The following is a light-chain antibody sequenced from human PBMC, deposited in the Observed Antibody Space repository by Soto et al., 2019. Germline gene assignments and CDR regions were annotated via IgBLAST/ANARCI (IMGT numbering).Light chain of an antibody. CDR2: GNN. J-gene: IGLJ1*01. Sequence: QSALTQSPSVSGAPGQRVSISCTGTSSNIWAGFDVHWYQQLPGTAPKLLIYGNNNRPSGVPDRFSGSKSGTSASLAITGLQAEDEADYYCQSYDSSLSGGSVFGTGTKLTVL. CDR1: SSNIWAGFD. CDR3: QSYDSSLSGGSV. V-gene: IGLV1-40*01.